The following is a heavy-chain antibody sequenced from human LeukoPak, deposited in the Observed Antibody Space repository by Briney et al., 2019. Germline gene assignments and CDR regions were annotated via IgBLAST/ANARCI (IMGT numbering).Heavy chain of an antibody. CDR3: ARAQGISSWPYSFDF. Sequence: GGSLRLSCATSGFAFTTSGLTWVRQARGKGREWVSSISGTGSSTYYADSVKGRFTVSRDKSKNALNLQLNGVRAEDTAVYFCARAQGISSWPYSFDFWGQGTLVTVSS. D-gene: IGHD6-13*01. V-gene: IGHV3-23*01. CDR1: GFAFTTSG. CDR2: ISGTGSST. J-gene: IGHJ4*02.